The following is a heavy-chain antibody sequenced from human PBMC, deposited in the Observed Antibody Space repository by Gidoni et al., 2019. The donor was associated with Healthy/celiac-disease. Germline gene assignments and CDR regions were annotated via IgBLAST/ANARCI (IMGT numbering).Heavy chain of an antibody. CDR1: GGSFSGYY. D-gene: IGHD6-6*01. V-gene: IGHV4-34*01. CDR3: ARARRGIAARRSHPFDP. CDR2: INHSGST. J-gene: IGHJ5*02. Sequence: QVQRQQWGAGLLKPSETLSLTCAVYGGSFSGYYWSWIRQPPGKGLEWVGEINHSGSTNYNPSLKSRVTISVDTSKNQFFLKLSSVTAADTAVYYCARARRGIAARRSHPFDPWGQGTLVTVSS.